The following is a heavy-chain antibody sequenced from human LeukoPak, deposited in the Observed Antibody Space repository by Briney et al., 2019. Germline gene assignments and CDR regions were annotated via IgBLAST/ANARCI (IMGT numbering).Heavy chain of an antibody. J-gene: IGHJ4*02. CDR3: ARWVGGYYFDY. Sequence: SETLSLTCTVSGASTCSYYWSWIRQPPGKGLEWIGYIYFSGTTNYNPSLKSRVTISVDTSKNQFSLNLNSVTAADTAVYYCARWVGGYYFDYWGQGTLVTVSS. CDR2: IYFSGTT. D-gene: IGHD1-26*01. CDR1: GASTCSYY. V-gene: IGHV4-59*01.